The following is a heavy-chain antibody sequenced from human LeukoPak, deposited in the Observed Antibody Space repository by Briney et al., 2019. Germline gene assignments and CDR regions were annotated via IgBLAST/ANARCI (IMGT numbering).Heavy chain of an antibody. D-gene: IGHD1-7*01. CDR3: AKEGKTRNWNYFQAKPVF. CDR2: ISGSDPGT. J-gene: IGHJ4*02. V-gene: IGHV3-23*01. CDR1: GFNFRTYA. Sequence: GGSLRLSCAASGFNFRTYAMSWVRQAPGKGLEWVSAISGSDPGTYHADSVKGRFTISRDNSKNTLYLQMNSLRPEDTAVYYCAKEGKTRNWNYFQAKPVFWGQGTLVSVSS.